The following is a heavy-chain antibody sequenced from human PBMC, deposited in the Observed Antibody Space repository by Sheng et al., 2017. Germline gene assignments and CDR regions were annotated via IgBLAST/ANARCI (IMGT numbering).Heavy chain of an antibody. CDR3: ARGLRGDVRRNWFDP. V-gene: IGHV4-34*01. D-gene: IGHD3-16*01. J-gene: IGHJ5*02. CDR1: GGSFSGYY. Sequence: QVQLQQWGAGLLKPSETLSLTCAVYGGSFSGYYWSWIRQPPGKGLEWIGEINHSGSTNYNPSLKSRVTISVDTSKNQFSLKLSSVTAADTAVYYCARGLRGDVRRNWFDPWGQGTLVTVSS. CDR2: INHSGST.